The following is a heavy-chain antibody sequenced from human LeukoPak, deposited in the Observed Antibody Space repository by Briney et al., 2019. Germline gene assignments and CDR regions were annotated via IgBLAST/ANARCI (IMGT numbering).Heavy chain of an antibody. CDR3: ARDYCSSTSCLFDY. CDR2: IFYTGST. V-gene: IGHV4-39*07. J-gene: IGHJ4*02. CDR1: GDSIGSSTYY. D-gene: IGHD2-2*01. Sequence: SETLSLTCTVSGDSIGSSTYYWGWIRQPPGKGLEWIANIFYTGSTYYNPSLKSRVTISIDTSKNQFSLKLSSVTAADTAVYCCARDYCSSTSCLFDYWGQGTLVTVSS.